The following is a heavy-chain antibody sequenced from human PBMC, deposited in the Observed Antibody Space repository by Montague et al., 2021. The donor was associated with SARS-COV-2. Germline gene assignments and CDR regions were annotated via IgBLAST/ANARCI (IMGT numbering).Heavy chain of an antibody. V-gene: IGHV4-31*03. J-gene: IGHJ3*02. CDR1: GGSISSGGYY. CDR2: IYYSGST. CDR3: ARARITMIVVVNAFDI. Sequence: TLSLTCTVSGGSISSGGYYWSWIRQHPGKGLEWIGYIYYSGSTYYNPSLKSRVTISVDTSKNQFSLKLSSVTAADTAVCYCARARITMIVVVNAFDIWGQGTMVTVSS. D-gene: IGHD3-22*01.